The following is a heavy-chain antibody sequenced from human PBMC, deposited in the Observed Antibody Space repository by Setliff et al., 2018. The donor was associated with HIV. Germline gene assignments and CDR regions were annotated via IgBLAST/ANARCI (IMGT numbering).Heavy chain of an antibody. D-gene: IGHD3-3*01. CDR2: ISTYNGNT. CDR1: GYTFRSYG. J-gene: IGHJ6*03. CDR3: ARAARGNTIFGVVPHYYMDV. Sequence: ASVKVSCKASGYTFRSYGISWVRQAPGQGLEWMGWISTYNGNTNYAQKVQGRVTMTTDTSTSTAYMELSRLRSDDTAVYYCARAARGNTIFGVVPHYYMDVWGKGTTVTVSS. V-gene: IGHV1-18*01.